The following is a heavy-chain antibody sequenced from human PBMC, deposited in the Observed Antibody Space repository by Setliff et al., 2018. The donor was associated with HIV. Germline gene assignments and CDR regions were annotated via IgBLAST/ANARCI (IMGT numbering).Heavy chain of an antibody. D-gene: IGHD3-16*01. CDR1: GDSVNSYNYY. CDR3: VRRTFGSGRIDP. V-gene: IGHV4-31*03. J-gene: IGHJ5*02. Sequence: PSETLSLTCKVSGDSVNSYNYYWSWIRQHPGKGLEWIGYIYYSGSSYYNPSVRSRVIMSLDTSENHFSLKLSSVTAADTAVYYCVRRTFGSGRIDPWGQGTLVTVSS. CDR2: IYYSGSS.